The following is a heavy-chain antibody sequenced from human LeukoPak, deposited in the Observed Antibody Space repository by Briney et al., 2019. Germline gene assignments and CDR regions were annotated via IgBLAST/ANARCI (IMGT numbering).Heavy chain of an antibody. D-gene: IGHD2-15*01. J-gene: IGHJ4*02. CDR2: ISSSGGGT. CDR1: GFTFSSYG. CDR3: AREGVVVTATRYYFDS. Sequence: GGSLRLSCAASGFTFSSYGMNWVRQAPGKGLEWVSGISSSGGGTYYADSVKGRFTISRDNSKNTLYLQMNSLRAEDTAVYYCAREGVVVTATRYYFDSWGQGTLVTVSS. V-gene: IGHV3-23*01.